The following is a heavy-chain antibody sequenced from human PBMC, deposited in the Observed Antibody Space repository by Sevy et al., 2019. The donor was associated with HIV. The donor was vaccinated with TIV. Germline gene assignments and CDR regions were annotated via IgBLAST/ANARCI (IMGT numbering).Heavy chain of an antibody. CDR3: ARALRPYSFDTSTYFDY. CDR2: IYYSGST. J-gene: IGHJ4*02. Sequence: GSLRLSCTVSGASISSHYWSWIRQPPGKGLEWIGYIYYSGSTNYNPSLKSRVTMSVETSKNRFSLKLRSVTAAETALYYCARALRPYSFDTSTYFDYWGQGTLVTVSS. D-gene: IGHD3-22*01. V-gene: IGHV4-59*11. CDR1: GASISSHY.